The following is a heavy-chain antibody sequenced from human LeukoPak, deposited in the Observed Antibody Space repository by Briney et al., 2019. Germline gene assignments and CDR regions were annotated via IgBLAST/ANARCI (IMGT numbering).Heavy chain of an antibody. CDR3: AKARRVLCMDV. D-gene: IGHD2-8*01. J-gene: IGHJ6*03. Sequence: GGSLRLSCAASGFTFSGSAIHWVRQASGKGLEWVGRIRSEINSYATAYSASVRGRFTISRDDSKNTAYLQMNNLKTEDTAVYYCAKARRVLCMDVWGKGTTVTVSS. CDR1: GFTFSGSA. V-gene: IGHV3-73*01. CDR2: IRSEINSYAT.